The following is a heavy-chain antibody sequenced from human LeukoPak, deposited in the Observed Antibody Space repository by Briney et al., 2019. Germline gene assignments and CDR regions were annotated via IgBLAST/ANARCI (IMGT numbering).Heavy chain of an antibody. D-gene: IGHD6-6*01. CDR1: GYTFISYD. J-gene: IGHJ6*02. V-gene: IGHV1-8*01. CDR3: ASYSSSSLYYYYGMDV. CDR2: MNPNSGNT. Sequence: ASVKVSCKASGYTFISYDINWVRQAAGQGLEWMGWMNPNSGNTGYAQKFQGRVTMTRNTSISTAYMELSSLRSEDTAVYYCASYSSSSLYYYYGMDVWGQGTTVTVSS.